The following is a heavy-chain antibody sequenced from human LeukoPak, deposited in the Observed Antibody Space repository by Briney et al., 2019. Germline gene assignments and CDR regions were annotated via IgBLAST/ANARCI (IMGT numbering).Heavy chain of an antibody. CDR1: GFTFSSFS. J-gene: IGHJ3*02. Sequence: GGSLRLSCAVSGFTFSSFSMNWVRQAPGKGLEWVSSISSSSSFIYYADSVKGRFTISRGSAKNSLYLQMNSLRADDTAVYYCARVVRAFDIWGQGTMVTVSS. CDR3: ARVVRAFDI. CDR2: ISSSSSFI. V-gene: IGHV3-21*01.